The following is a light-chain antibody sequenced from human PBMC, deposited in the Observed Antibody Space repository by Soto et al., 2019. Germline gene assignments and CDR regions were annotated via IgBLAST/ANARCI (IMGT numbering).Light chain of an antibody. CDR3: SSYAGSNNFV. V-gene: IGLV2-8*01. J-gene: IGLJ1*01. Sequence: QSALTQPPSASGSPGQSVTISCTGTSSDVGGYNYVSWYQQHPGKAPKLMIYEVSERPSGVPDRFSGSKSSNTASLTVSGLQAEDEADYYCSSYAGSNNFVFGIGTKV. CDR1: SSDVGGYNY. CDR2: EVS.